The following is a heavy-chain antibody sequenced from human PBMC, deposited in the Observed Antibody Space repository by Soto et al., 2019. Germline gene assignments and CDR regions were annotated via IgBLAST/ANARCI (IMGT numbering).Heavy chain of an antibody. CDR1: GYTFTSNS. CDR2: ISPSSGNT. CDR3: ARGGGYAVDY. Sequence: QVQLVQSGSELRKPGASVKVSCKASGYTFTSNSITWVRQAPGQGLEWMGWISPSSGNTKFAQKFQGRVTLTTDTSTSTAYMELTSLRSDDTAVYYCARGGGYAVDYWGQGTLVTVST. J-gene: IGHJ4*02. D-gene: IGHD5-12*01. V-gene: IGHV1-18*04.